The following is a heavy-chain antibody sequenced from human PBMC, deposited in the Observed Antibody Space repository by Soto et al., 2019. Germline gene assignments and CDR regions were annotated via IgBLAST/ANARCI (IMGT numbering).Heavy chain of an antibody. CDR3: ARGGSGRPPYYSCYSIDV. D-gene: IGHD6-19*01. CDR2: INPNSGGT. V-gene: IGHV1-2*04. CDR1: GYTFTGYY. Sequence: QVQLVQSGAEVKKPGASVKVSCKASGYTFTGYYMHWVRQAPGQGLEWMGWINPNSGGTNYAQKFQGWVTMTRDTSISTAYMELSRLRSDDTAVYYCARGGSGRPPYYSCYSIDVWGQGTPVTVSS. J-gene: IGHJ6*02.